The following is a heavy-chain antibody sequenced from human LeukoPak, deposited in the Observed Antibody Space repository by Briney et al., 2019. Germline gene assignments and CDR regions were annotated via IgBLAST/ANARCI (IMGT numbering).Heavy chain of an antibody. CDR2: IAGSDTRT. V-gene: IGHV3-48*03. CDR1: GFAFSGYE. CDR3: TTLGYHLDS. D-gene: IGHD3-22*01. J-gene: IGHJ4*02. Sequence: GGSLRLSCAASGFAFSGYEMNWVRQAQGKGLEWVSYIAGSDTRTYYADSVKGRFTISRDNAKNSLYLQMNSLRAEDTGLYYCTTLGYHLDSWGQGTLVTVSS.